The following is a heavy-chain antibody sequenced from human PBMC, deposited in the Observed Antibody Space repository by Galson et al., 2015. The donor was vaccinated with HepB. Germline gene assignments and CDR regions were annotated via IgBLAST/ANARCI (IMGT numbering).Heavy chain of an antibody. J-gene: IGHJ1*01. D-gene: IGHD6-13*01. CDR1: GFTVSSNY. CDR2: IYSGGST. Sequence: SLRLSCAASGFTVSSNYMSWVRQAPGKGLEGVSVIYSGGSTYYADSVKGRFTISRVNSKNTLYLQMNSLRAEDTAVYYCARDSSWVAEYFQHWDQGTLITVSS. CDR3: ARDSSWVAEYFQH. V-gene: IGHV3-66*01.